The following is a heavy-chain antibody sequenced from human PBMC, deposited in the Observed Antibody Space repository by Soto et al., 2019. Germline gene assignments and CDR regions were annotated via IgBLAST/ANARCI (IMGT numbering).Heavy chain of an antibody. CDR2: ISGSGGST. V-gene: IGHV3-23*01. J-gene: IGHJ2*01. D-gene: IGHD1-26*01. CDR3: AEDGIRATVPVSAFLLNRSSDL. Sequence: KGLEWVSAISGSGGSTYYADSVKGRFTISRDNSKNTRYLQMNSLRAEDTVFFFQAEDGIRATVPVSAFLLNRSSDL.